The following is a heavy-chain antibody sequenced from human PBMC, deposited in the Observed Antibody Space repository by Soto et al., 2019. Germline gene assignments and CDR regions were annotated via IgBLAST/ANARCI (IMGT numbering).Heavy chain of an antibody. CDR3: AKDPYGDYSTGYFDY. V-gene: IGHV3-30*18. D-gene: IGHD4-17*01. CDR2: ISFDASNK. J-gene: IGHJ4*02. CDR1: GFTFSTYG. Sequence: QVQLVESGGGVVQPGRSLRLSCAASGFTFSTYGMHWVRQAPGKGLEWVAVISFDASNKYYADSVKGRFTISRDNSKNTLYLQMNSLRAEDKAVYYCAKDPYGDYSTGYFDYWGQGSLVTVSS.